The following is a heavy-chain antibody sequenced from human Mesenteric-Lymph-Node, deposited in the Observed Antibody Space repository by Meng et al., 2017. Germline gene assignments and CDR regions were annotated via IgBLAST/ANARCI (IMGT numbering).Heavy chain of an antibody. CDR2: INPNSGGT. V-gene: IGHV1-2*06. CDR3: ARGQIAAAGSYY. Sequence: ASVKVSCKASGYTFTGYYMHWVRQAPGQGLEWMGRINPNSGGTNYAQKFQGRVTMTRDTSISTAYMELSRLRSDDTAVYYCARGQIAAAGSYYWGQGTLVTVSS. D-gene: IGHD6-13*01. CDR1: GYTFTGYY. J-gene: IGHJ4*02.